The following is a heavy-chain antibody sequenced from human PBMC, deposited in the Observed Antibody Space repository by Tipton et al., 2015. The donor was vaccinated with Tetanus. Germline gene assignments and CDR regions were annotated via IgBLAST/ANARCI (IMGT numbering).Heavy chain of an antibody. D-gene: IGHD3-3*01. CDR3: AKGVAPVWEWSFDF. V-gene: IGHV3-30*18. J-gene: IGHJ2*01. CDR2: ISYDGSHK. Sequence: LSLTCAASGFTFSSYAMHWVRQAPGKGLEWVAVISYDGSHKYYADSVKGRFSISRDNSKNTLYLQMNSLRTEDTALYYCAKGVAPVWEWSFDFWGRGTLVTVSS. CDR1: GFTFSSYA.